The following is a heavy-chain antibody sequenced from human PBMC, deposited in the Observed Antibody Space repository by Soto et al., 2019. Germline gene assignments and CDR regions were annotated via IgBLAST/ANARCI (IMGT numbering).Heavy chain of an antibody. J-gene: IGHJ6*02. Sequence: GESLKISCKGSGYSFTSYWISWVRQMPGKGLEWMGRIDPSDSYTNYSPSFQGHVTISADKSISTAYLQWSSLKASDTAMYYCARLYYYDSSGCYYYYYGMDVWGQGTTVTVSS. CDR3: ARLYYYDSSGCYYYYYGMDV. D-gene: IGHD3-22*01. CDR2: IDPSDSYT. V-gene: IGHV5-10-1*01. CDR1: GYSFTSYW.